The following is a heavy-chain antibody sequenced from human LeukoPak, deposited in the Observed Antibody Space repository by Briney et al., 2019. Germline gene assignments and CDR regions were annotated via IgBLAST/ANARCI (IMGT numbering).Heavy chain of an antibody. CDR2: MNPNSGNT. Sequence: VASVKVSCKASGYSFSSYDINWVRQATGQGLEWMGWMNPNSGNTGYAQKFQGRVTMTRNTSISTAYMELSSLRSEDTAVYYCARAYYGSGSYWSPGWFDPWGQGTLVTVSS. V-gene: IGHV1-8*01. CDR3: ARAYYGSGSYWSPGWFDP. D-gene: IGHD3-10*01. CDR1: GYSFSSYD. J-gene: IGHJ5*02.